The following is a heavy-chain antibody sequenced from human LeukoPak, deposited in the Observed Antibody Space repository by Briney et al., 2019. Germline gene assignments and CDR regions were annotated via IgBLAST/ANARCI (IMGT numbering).Heavy chain of an antibody. V-gene: IGHV1-18*04. J-gene: IGHJ4*02. CDR2: ISAYNDNT. CDR1: GYTFTSYG. CDR3: ARDSVVVVAAGDC. D-gene: IGHD2-15*01. Sequence: GASVRVSCKASGYTFTSYGISWVRQAPGQGLEWMGWISAYNDNTYYARRVQGRVTMTTDMYTTTAYMELKSLRYDDTAVYCCARDSVVVVAAGDCWGQGTLVTVSS.